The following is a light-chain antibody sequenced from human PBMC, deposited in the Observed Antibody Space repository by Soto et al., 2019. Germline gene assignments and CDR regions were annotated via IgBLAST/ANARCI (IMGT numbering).Light chain of an antibody. J-gene: IGLJ1*01. CDR3: AAWDDSLNGYV. Sequence: QAVLAQPPSASVTPGQRVTISCSGSSSKIGSNTVNWYQRLPGTAPKLLIYSNNQRPSGVPGRFSGSKSGTSASLAISGLQSEDEADYYCAAWDDSLNGYVFGTRTKVTVL. CDR1: SSKIGSNT. V-gene: IGLV1-44*01. CDR2: SNN.